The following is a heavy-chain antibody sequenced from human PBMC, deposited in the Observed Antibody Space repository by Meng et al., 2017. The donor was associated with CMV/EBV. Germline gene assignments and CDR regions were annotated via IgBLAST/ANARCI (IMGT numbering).Heavy chain of an antibody. J-gene: IGHJ4*02. CDR2: INHSGST. D-gene: IGHD3-16*01. CDR1: GGSFSGYY. V-gene: IGHV4-34*01. CDR3: ARVSRPHWDITLGGYFDY. Sequence: SETLSLTCAVYGGSFSGYYWSWIRQSPGKGLEWIGEINHSGSTNYNPSLKSRVTISVDTSKNQFSLKLSSVTATDTAVYYCARVSRPHWDITLGGYFDYWGQGTLVTVSS.